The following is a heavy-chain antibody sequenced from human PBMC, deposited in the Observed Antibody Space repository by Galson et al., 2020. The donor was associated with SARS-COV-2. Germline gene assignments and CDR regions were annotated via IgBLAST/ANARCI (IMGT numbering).Heavy chain of an antibody. J-gene: IGHJ6*03. V-gene: IGHV5-51*01. CDR1: GYNFNSYW. CDR2: IYPGDSDT. Sequence: HGESLKISCNGSGYNFNSYWIGWVRQMPGKGVEWMGIIYPGDSDTRYSPSFQGQVTISANKSISTAYLQLSSLKASDTAMYYFARDPHRDVWGKGTTVTVSS. CDR3: ARDPHRDV.